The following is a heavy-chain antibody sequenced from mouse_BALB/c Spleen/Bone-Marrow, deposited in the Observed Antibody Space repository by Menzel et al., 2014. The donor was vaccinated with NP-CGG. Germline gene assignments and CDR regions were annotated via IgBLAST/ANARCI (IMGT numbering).Heavy chain of an antibody. CDR1: GYSLTTYW. CDR2: INPSNGRT. Sequence: QVQLQQSGAELVKPGASVMLSCKASGYSLTTYWIHWVKQRPGQGLEWIGEINPSNGRTNYNEKFKSKATLTVDKSSSTAYMQLSSLTSEDSAVYYCARYDGPAWFAYWGQGTLVTVPA. V-gene: IGHV1S81*02. D-gene: IGHD2-3*01. J-gene: IGHJ3*01. CDR3: ARYDGPAWFAY.